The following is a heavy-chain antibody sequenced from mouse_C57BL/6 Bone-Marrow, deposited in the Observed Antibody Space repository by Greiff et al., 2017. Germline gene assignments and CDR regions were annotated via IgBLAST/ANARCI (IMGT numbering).Heavy chain of an antibody. CDR1: EYEFPSHD. CDR3: ARQAGYYGSSYGYFDV. V-gene: IGHV5-2*01. J-gene: IGHJ1*03. CDR2: INSDGGST. Sequence: EVKVVESGGGLVQPGESLKLSCESNEYEFPSHDMSWVRKTPEKRLELVAAINSDGGSTYYPDTMERRFSISRDNTKKTLYLQMSSLRSEDTALYYCARQAGYYGSSYGYFDVWGTGTTVTVSS. D-gene: IGHD1-1*01.